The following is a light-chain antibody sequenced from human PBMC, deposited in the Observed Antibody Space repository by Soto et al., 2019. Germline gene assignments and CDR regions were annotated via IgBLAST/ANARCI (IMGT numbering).Light chain of an antibody. J-gene: IGKJ1*01. Sequence: IVMTQSPATLSVSPGERATLSCRASQSVSSNIAWYQQKPGQAPRLLIYGASTRATGIPARFSGSGSGTEFTLTISSLQSEDFAVYYCQQYNNWPPWTFGQGTKV. CDR1: QSVSSN. CDR2: GAS. CDR3: QQYNNWPPWT. V-gene: IGKV3-15*01.